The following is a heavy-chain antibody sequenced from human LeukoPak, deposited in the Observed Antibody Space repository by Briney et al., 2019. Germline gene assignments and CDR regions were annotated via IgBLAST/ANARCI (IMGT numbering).Heavy chain of an antibody. CDR1: GGSISSGDYY. CDR2: IYYSGST. V-gene: IGHV4-30-4*01. D-gene: IGHD2-2*01. J-gene: IGHJ4*02. Sequence: SETLSLTCTVSGGSISSGDYYWSWIRQPPGKGLEWIGYIYYSGSTYYNPSLKSRVTISVDRSKNQFSLKLSFVTAADTAVYYCAREGPAARVDYWGQGTLVTVSS. CDR3: AREGPAARVDY.